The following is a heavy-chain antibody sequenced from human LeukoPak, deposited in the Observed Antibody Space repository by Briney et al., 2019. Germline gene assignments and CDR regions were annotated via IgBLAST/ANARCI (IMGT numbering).Heavy chain of an antibody. Sequence: ASVKVSCKASGYTFTGYYLHWLRQAPGQGLEWMGWINPYSGGTNYAQKFQGRVTMTRDTSISTAYMELSRLRSDDTAVYYCARGPHWDPHFDYWGQGTLVTVSS. J-gene: IGHJ4*02. CDR1: GYTFTGYY. CDR2: INPYSGGT. CDR3: ARGPHWDPHFDY. D-gene: IGHD7-27*01. V-gene: IGHV1-2*02.